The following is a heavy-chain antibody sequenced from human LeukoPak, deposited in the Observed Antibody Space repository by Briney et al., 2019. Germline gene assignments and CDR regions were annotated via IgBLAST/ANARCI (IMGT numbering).Heavy chain of an antibody. J-gene: IGHJ5*02. CDR1: GFTFSSYW. CDR3: TRSEGGYWFDP. CDR2: ISSSSSTI. D-gene: IGHD1-26*01. Sequence: AGGSLRLSCAASGFTFSSYWMSWVRQAPGKGLEWVSYISSSSSTIYYADSVKGRFTISRDNAKNSLYLQMNSLRAEDTAVYYCTRSEGGYWFDPWGQGTLVTVSS. V-gene: IGHV3-48*01.